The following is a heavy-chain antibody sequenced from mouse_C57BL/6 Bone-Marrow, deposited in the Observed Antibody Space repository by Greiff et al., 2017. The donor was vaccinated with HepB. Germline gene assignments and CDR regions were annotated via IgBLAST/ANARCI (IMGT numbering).Heavy chain of an antibody. J-gene: IGHJ3*01. CDR3: ARDYSNYVWFAY. D-gene: IGHD2-5*01. V-gene: IGHV5-4*01. CDR2: ISDGGSYT. CDR1: GFTFSSYA. Sequence: EVKLQESGGGLVKPGGSLKLSCAASGFTFSSYAMSWVRQTPEKRLEWVATISDGGSYTYYPDNVKGRFTISRDNAKNNLYLQMSHLKSEDTAMYYCARDYSNYVWFAYWGQGTLVTVSA.